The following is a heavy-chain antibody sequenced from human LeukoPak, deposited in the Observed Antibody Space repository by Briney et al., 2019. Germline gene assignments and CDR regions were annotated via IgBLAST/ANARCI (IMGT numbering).Heavy chain of an antibody. CDR1: GFTFSDYY. V-gene: IGHV3-11*06. Sequence: PGGSLRLSCAASGFTFSDYYMSWIRQAPGKGLEWDSYISSSSSYTNYADSVKGRFTISRDNAKNSLYLQMNSLRAEDTAVYYCARAPHYSNYGPYYYGMDVWGQGTTVTVSS. D-gene: IGHD4-11*01. CDR2: ISSSSSYT. J-gene: IGHJ6*02. CDR3: ARAPHYSNYGPYYYGMDV.